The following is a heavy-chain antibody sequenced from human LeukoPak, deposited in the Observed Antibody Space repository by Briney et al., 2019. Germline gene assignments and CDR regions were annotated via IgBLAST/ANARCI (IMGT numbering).Heavy chain of an antibody. D-gene: IGHD3-22*01. CDR3: ARDNDYYDLHY. CDR2: ISISGDDT. CDR1: GFTLISSA. J-gene: IGHJ4*02. Sequence: GGSLRLSCAASGFTLISSAMSWVRQAPGKGLEWVSSISISGDDTYYADSVKGRFTISRDNSKNTLFLQMNNLSAEDTAVYYCARDNDYYDLHYWGQGTLVTVSS. V-gene: IGHV3-23*01.